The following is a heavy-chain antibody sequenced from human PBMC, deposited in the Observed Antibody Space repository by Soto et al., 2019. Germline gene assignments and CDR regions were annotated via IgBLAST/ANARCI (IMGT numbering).Heavy chain of an antibody. J-gene: IGHJ5*02. CDR2: INPTTGAT. CDR3: AKGDSSWVSWFDP. D-gene: IGHD6-19*01. Sequence: QVQLVQSGAEVKKPGASVKVSCQASGYTFTAQYLHWARKAPGEGLEWMGWINPTTGATRYAQKFQGRVTMTRDTSMSTAYLEVRSLRPDDTAVYYCAKGDSSWVSWFDPWGQGTLVTVSS. CDR1: GYTFTAQY. V-gene: IGHV1-2*02.